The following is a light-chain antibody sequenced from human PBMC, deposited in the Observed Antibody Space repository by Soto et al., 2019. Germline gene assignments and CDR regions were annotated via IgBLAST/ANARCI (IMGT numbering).Light chain of an antibody. V-gene: IGKV1-5*01. Sequence: DIQMTHSPSTLSASVGDRVTITFRASQSINRWLAWYQQKPGKAPKLLIYDASTLESGVPSRFSGSGSGTEFTLTISSLQPDDFATYYCQEYNSVWTFGQGTKVDIK. CDR1: QSINRW. CDR3: QEYNSVWT. CDR2: DAS. J-gene: IGKJ1*01.